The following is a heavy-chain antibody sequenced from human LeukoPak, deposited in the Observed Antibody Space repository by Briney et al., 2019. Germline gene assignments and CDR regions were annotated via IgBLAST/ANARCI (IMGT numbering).Heavy chain of an antibody. J-gene: IGHJ6*02. Sequence: GGSLRLSCAASGFTFSSYAMSWVRQAPGKGLEWVSAISGSGGSTYYADSVKGRFTISRDNSKNTLYLQMNSLRAEDTAVYYCAKDLGHSGYDFWAYYYYNGMDVWGQGTTVTVSS. CDR2: ISGSGGST. D-gene: IGHD5-12*01. CDR3: AKDLGHSGYDFWAYYYYNGMDV. CDR1: GFTFSSYA. V-gene: IGHV3-23*01.